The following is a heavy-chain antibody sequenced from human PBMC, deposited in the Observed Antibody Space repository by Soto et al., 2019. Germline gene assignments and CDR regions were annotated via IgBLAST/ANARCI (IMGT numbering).Heavy chain of an antibody. CDR2: ITASSAYI. V-gene: IGHV3-21*01. CDR1: GCTFNTYD. J-gene: IGHJ5*02. CDR3: VRSGTARLLRHSWFDT. Sequence: EVQLVESGGGLVKPGGFLRLSCAASGCTFNTYDMNWVRQAPGKGLEWVSSITASSAYIYYADSVRGRITISRDNAKNSLFLQMHSLRAEDTAVYYCVRSGTARLLRHSWFDTWGQGTLVTVSS. D-gene: IGHD2-21*01.